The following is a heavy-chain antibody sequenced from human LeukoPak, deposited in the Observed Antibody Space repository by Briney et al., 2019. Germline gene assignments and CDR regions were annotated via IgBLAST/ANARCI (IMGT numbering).Heavy chain of an antibody. CDR2: LSYSGRT. V-gene: IGHV4-59*11. CDR3: SRAGWRPNTPLDLDF. Sequence: SEPLSLTCTVSGAYISSHYWSWMRQPTGKGLEWIGYLSYSGRTDYHPSLKNRPTISVDTSKNQYSLKLSSLTAADTAVYYCSRAGWRPNTPLDLDFWGQGTLVTVSS. J-gene: IGHJ4*02. CDR1: GAYISSHY. D-gene: IGHD5-18*01.